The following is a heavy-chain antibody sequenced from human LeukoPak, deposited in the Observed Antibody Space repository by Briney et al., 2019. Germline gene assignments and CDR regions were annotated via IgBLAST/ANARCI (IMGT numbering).Heavy chain of an antibody. V-gene: IGHV3-30-3*01. CDR3: ARGGEGAWIQLWPYSDY. Sequence: GGSLRLSCAASGFTFSSYAMHWVRQAPGKGLEWAAVISYDGSIKYYADSVKGRFTISRDNSKNTLYLQMNSLRAEDTAVYYCARGGEGAWIQLWPYSDYWGQGTLVTVSS. CDR2: ISYDGSIK. D-gene: IGHD5-18*01. J-gene: IGHJ4*02. CDR1: GFTFSSYA.